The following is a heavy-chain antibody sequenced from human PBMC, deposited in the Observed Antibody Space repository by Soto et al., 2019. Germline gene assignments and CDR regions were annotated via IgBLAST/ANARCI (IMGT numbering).Heavy chain of an antibody. J-gene: IGHJ4*02. CDR1: GGSISSYY. D-gene: IGHD6-13*01. CDR3: ARDRDSSSQHYYFSY. Sequence: SETLSLTCTVSGGSISSYYWSWIRLPAGKGLEWIGRIYTSGSTNYNPSLKVRVTMSVDTSTNQFSLKLSSVTAADTAVYYCARDRDSSSQHYYFSYRSQGTLVTVSA. CDR2: IYTSGST. V-gene: IGHV4-4*07.